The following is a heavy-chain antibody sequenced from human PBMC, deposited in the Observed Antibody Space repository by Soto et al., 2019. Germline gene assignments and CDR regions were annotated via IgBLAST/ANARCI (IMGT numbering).Heavy chain of an antibody. Sequence: QVHLQESGPGLVKPSQTLSLTCTVSRGSISSGNYYWGWIRQPPGKGLEWIGYIYYSGSTYYNPSLKSRVTISVDTSKNQFSLKLSSVTAADTAVYYCARYYYGSGSHLDYWGQGTLVTVSS. D-gene: IGHD3-10*01. CDR2: IYYSGST. J-gene: IGHJ4*02. CDR3: ARYYYGSGSHLDY. V-gene: IGHV4-30-4*01. CDR1: RGSISSGNYY.